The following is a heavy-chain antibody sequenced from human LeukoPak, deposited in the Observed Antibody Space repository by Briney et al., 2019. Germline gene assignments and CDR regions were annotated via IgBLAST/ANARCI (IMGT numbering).Heavy chain of an antibody. CDR1: GYSFTSYW. D-gene: IGHD1-14*01. Sequence: RGESLKISCKGSGYSFTSYWIGWVRQMPGKGLEWMGIIYPGDSDTRYSPSFQGQVTISADKSISTAYLQWSSLKASDTAMYYCAFTSTGPLGLPDAFDIWGQGTMVTVSS. J-gene: IGHJ3*02. V-gene: IGHV5-51*01. CDR2: IYPGDSDT. CDR3: AFTSTGPLGLPDAFDI.